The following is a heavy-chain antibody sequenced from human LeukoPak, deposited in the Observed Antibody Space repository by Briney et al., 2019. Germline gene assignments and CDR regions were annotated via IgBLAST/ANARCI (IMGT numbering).Heavy chain of an antibody. Sequence: ASLKVSCKASGYTFSDFYMHWVRQAPGQGLEWMGWMNPNNGDTNYAQKFQGRVTMTRDTSISTAYMELSRLTSDDTAIYYCARRYSGAPTPWGQGTLVTVSS. CDR2: MNPNNGDT. D-gene: IGHD2-21*01. J-gene: IGHJ5*02. CDR1: GYTFSDFY. CDR3: ARRYSGAPTP. V-gene: IGHV1-2*02.